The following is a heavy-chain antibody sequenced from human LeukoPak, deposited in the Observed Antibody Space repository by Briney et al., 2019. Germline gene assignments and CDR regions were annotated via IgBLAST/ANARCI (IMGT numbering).Heavy chain of an antibody. D-gene: IGHD3-3*01. J-gene: IGHJ4*02. CDR1: GFTFSSYS. CDR3: ARETRMEWLFNYFDY. Sequence: PGGSLRLSCAASGFTFSSYSMNWVRQAPGKGPEWVSSISSSSSYIYYADSVKGRFTISRDNAKNSLYLQMNSLRAEDTAVYYCARETRMEWLFNYFDYWGQGTLVTVSS. V-gene: IGHV3-21*01. CDR2: ISSSSSYI.